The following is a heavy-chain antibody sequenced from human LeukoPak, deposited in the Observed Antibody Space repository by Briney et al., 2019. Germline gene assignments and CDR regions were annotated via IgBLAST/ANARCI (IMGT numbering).Heavy chain of an antibody. J-gene: IGHJ4*02. CDR3: ARQQTSAATGGFDF. CDR2: ISSPGSYT. Sequence: GGSLRLSCAASGFTFNDYYMTWIRQAPGKGLEWVSYISSPGSYTIFADSVKGRFTISRDNAKNSLYLQMSNLRAEDTALYYCARQQTSAATGGFDFWGQGTLVTVSP. V-gene: IGHV3-11*06. CDR1: GFTFNDYY. D-gene: IGHD6-25*01.